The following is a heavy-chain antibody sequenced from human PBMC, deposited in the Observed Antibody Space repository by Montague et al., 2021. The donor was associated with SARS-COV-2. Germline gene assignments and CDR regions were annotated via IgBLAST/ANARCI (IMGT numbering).Heavy chain of an antibody. CDR1: GFSLSTSGMC. CDR2: IDWDDDK. J-gene: IGHJ5*02. D-gene: IGHD3-10*01. Sequence: PALVKPTQTLTLTCTFSGFSLSTSGMCVSWIRQPPGKALEWLARIDWDDDKYYRTSLKTRITISKDTSKNQVVLTMTNMDPADTDTYYCARSGGEPRGSGLYYSGNWLDPWGQGTLVTVSS. CDR3: ARSGGEPRGSGLYYSGNWLDP. V-gene: IGHV2-70*11.